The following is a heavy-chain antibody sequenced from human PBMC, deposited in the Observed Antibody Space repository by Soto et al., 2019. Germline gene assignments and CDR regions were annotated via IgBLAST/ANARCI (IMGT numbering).Heavy chain of an antibody. V-gene: IGHV4-30-4*01. CDR2: IYYSGST. J-gene: IGHJ4*02. CDR3: AAQYYYEKYFDY. Sequence: SETLCLSYTVSGGSISSGDDYWSWIHQPPGKGLEWIGYIYYSGSTYYNPSLKSRVTISVDTSKNQFSLKLSSVTAADTAVYYCAAQYYYEKYFDYWGQGTLVTVSS. D-gene: IGHD3-22*01. CDR1: GGSISSGDDY.